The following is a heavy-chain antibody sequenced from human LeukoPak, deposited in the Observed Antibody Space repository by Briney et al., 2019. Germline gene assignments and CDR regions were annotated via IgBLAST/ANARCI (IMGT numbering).Heavy chain of an antibody. CDR1: GFTFRSYA. J-gene: IGHJ4*02. CDR3: AIPSITADNFDY. Sequence: QTWGSLRLSCAASGFTFRSYAMHWVRKAPRKGLDWVAVISYDGSNKYYADSVKGRFTISRDNTKNTLYLQMNSLRAEDTAVYYCAIPSITADNFDYWGQGTLVTVSS. CDR2: ISYDGSNK. D-gene: IGHD6-13*01. V-gene: IGHV3-30*03.